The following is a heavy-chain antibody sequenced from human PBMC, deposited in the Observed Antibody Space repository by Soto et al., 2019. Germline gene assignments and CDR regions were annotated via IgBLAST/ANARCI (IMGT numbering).Heavy chain of an antibody. D-gene: IGHD6-25*01. CDR1: GFTFSSYA. Sequence: GESLKISCAASGFTFSSYAMSWVRQAPGKGLEWVSAISGSGGSTYYADSVKGRFTISRDNSKNTLYLQMNSLRAEDTAVYYCAKDIGRSVWQRFDYWGQGTLVTVSS. CDR3: AKDIGRSVWQRFDY. CDR2: ISGSGGST. V-gene: IGHV3-23*01. J-gene: IGHJ4*02.